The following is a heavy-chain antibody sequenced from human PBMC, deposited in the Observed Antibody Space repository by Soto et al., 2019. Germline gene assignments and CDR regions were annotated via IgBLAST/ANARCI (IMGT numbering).Heavy chain of an antibody. J-gene: IGHJ4*02. CDR3: ARHLWNSGTLSFDL. Sequence: QMQLQESGPRLVKPSETLSLSCSVSGGSFTTYYWSWIRQPPGKRLEWIGYIHYTGNTDDNPSLNNRVTISLDVSKSQFSLNLTSVTAADTAMYFCARHLWNSGTLSFDLWGQGILVTVSS. V-gene: IGHV4-59*08. D-gene: IGHD1-7*01. CDR1: GGSFTTYY. CDR2: IHYTGNT.